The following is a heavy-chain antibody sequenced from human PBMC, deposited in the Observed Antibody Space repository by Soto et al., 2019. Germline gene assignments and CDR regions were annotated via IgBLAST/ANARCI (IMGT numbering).Heavy chain of an antibody. V-gene: IGHV4-4*07. Sequence: SETLSLTSTVSGGSINTFSWSWVRQPAGKGLEWLGRIFSSGSTSFNPSLESRVAMSVDTSKNHFSLNLSSVTAADMAVSYCARAGSYSAYNFAHGIQLWSFDFWGQGALVTVSS. J-gene: IGHJ4*02. CDR1: GGSINTFS. CDR2: IFSSGST. CDR3: ARAGSYSAYNFAHGIQLWSFDF. D-gene: IGHD5-12*01.